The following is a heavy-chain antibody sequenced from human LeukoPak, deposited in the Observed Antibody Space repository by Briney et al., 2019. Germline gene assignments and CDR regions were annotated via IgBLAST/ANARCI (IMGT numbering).Heavy chain of an antibody. CDR1: GYSFTSYW. CDR2: IYPGDSDT. V-gene: IGHV5-51*01. CDR3: ARHTNWNRYCSSTSCQLDY. J-gene: IGHJ4*02. D-gene: IGHD2-2*01. Sequence: GDSLKISCKCSGYSFTSYWIGWVRQMPGKGLEWMGIIYPGDSDTRYSPSFQGQVTISADKSISTAYLQWSSLKASDTAMYYCARHTNWNRYCSSTSCQLDYWGQGTLVTVSS.